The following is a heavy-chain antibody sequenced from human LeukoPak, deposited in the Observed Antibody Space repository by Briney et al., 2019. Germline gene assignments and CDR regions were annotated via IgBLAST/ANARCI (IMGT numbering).Heavy chain of an antibody. CDR2: IYYSGST. D-gene: IGHD6-19*01. CDR3: ARRLGGWFDP. Sequence: SETLSLTCTVSGGSISSYCWSWIRQPPGKGLEWIGYIYYSGSTNYNPSLKSRVTISVDTSKNQFSLKLSSVTAADTAVYYCARRLGGWFDPWGQGTLVTVSS. V-gene: IGHV4-59*01. J-gene: IGHJ5*02. CDR1: GGSISSYC.